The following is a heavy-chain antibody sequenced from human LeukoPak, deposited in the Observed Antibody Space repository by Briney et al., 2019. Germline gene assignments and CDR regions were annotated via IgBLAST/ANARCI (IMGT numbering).Heavy chain of an antibody. CDR1: GFTFSTYC. Sequence: PGGSLRLSCAASGFTFSTYCMSWVRQAPGTGLELVSTVSGNGATTYYSDSVKGRFIISRDNSQNTLYLQMKGLRAEDTAVYYCAKETNPSSGYGVYFDDWGQRTLVTVSS. D-gene: IGHD3-22*01. J-gene: IGHJ4*02. V-gene: IGHV3-23*01. CDR2: VSGNGATT. CDR3: AKETNPSSGYGVYFDD.